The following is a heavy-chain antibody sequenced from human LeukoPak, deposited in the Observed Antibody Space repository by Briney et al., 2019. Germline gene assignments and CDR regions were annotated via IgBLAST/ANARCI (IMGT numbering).Heavy chain of an antibody. Sequence: GASVKVSCKASGGTFSSYAISWVRQAPGQGLEWMGIINPGGGSTSYAQKFQGRVTMTRDTSTSTVYMELSSLRSEDTAVYYCARDPARWGLFDYWGQGTLVTVSS. CDR1: GGTFSSYA. D-gene: IGHD1-26*01. CDR2: INPGGGST. J-gene: IGHJ4*02. V-gene: IGHV1-46*01. CDR3: ARDPARWGLFDY.